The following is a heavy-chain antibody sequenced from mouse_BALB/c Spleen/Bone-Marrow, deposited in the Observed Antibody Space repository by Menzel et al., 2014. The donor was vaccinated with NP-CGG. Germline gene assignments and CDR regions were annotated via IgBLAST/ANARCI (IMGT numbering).Heavy chain of an antibody. Sequence: EVKLMESGGGLVQPGGSPKLSCAASGFTFSSYTVSWVRQTPEKRLEWVAYISNGGGSTYYPDTVKGRFTISRDNAKNTLYLQMSSLKSEDTAMYYCARQLGLRWAMDYWGQGTSVTVSS. V-gene: IGHV5-12-2*01. CDR2: ISNGGGST. CDR3: ARQLGLRWAMDY. D-gene: IGHD3-1*01. CDR1: GFTFSSYT. J-gene: IGHJ4*01.